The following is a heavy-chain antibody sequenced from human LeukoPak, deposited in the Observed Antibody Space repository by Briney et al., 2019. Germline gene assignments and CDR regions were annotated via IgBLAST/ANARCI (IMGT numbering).Heavy chain of an antibody. Sequence: ETLSLTCTVSGGSISSYYWSWIRQPAGKGLEWVSVIYSGGSTYYADSVKGRFTISRDNSKNTLYLQMNSLRAEDTAVYYCAREVLTHYYDSSGYYHGAFDIWGQGTMVTVSS. CDR3: AREVLTHYYDSSGYYHGAFDI. D-gene: IGHD3-22*01. CDR2: IYSGGST. V-gene: IGHV3-53*01. CDR1: GGSISSYY. J-gene: IGHJ3*02.